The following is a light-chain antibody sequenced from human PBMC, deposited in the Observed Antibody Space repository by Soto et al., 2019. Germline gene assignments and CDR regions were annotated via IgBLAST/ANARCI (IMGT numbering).Light chain of an antibody. Sequence: QSALTQPASVSGSPGQSITISCTGTASDVGNYNYVSWYQQHPGKAPKLIIFGVTNRPSGVSDRFSGSKSGNAASLTISGLQAEDEADYYCAAWDDSLNGLVFGGGTKVTVL. J-gene: IGLJ2*01. V-gene: IGLV2-14*01. CDR3: AAWDDSLNGLV. CDR2: GVT. CDR1: ASDVGNYNY.